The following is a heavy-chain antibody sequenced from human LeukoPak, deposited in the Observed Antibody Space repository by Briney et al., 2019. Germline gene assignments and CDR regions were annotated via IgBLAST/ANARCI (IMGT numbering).Heavy chain of an antibody. CDR3: ARDRIVVVPAAPWYYYYYGMDV. J-gene: IGHJ6*02. Sequence: GGSLRLSCAASGFTVSSNYMSWVRQAPGKGLEWVSVIYSGGSTYYADSVKGRFTISRDNSKNTLYLQMNSLRAEDTAVYYCARDRIVVVPAAPWYYYYYGMDVWGQGTTVTVSS. CDR1: GFTVSSNY. D-gene: IGHD2-2*01. CDR2: IYSGGST. V-gene: IGHV3-66*01.